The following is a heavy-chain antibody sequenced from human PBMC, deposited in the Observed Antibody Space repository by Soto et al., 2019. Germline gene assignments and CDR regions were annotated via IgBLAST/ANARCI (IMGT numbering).Heavy chain of an antibody. CDR2: IYHSGNT. D-gene: IGHD3-10*01. V-gene: IGHV4-4*02. CDR1: GGSISRSNW. Sequence: QVQLQESGPGLVKPSGTLSLTCSVSGGSISRSNWWSWVRQPPGKGLEWIGEIYHSGNTNYNPSLKSRVIISVDKSKNQFSLNLTSMTAADTAVYYCAGKGQVGSDYFDYWGQGTLVTVSS. CDR3: AGKGQVGSDYFDY. J-gene: IGHJ4*02.